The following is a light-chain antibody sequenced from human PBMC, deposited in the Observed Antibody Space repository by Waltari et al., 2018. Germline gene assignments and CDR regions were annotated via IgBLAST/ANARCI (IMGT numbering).Light chain of an antibody. Sequence: SSELTQDPAVSVALGQPVRITCQGNRLSSSYASWYQQKPGQAPVLVIYGKNNRPSGIPDRFSGSSSGNTASLTITGAQAEDEADYYCNSRDSSGNHVVFGGGTKLTVL. J-gene: IGLJ2*01. CDR1: RLSSSY. CDR2: GKN. CDR3: NSRDSSGNHVV. V-gene: IGLV3-19*01.